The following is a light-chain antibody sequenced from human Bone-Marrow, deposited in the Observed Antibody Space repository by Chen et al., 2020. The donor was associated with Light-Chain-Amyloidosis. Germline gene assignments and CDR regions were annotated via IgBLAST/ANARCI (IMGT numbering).Light chain of an antibody. V-gene: IGLV3-25*03. J-gene: IGLJ2*01. CDR3: QSADSSGTYEVI. Sequence: SYELTQPPSVSVSPGQTARITCSGDDLPTKYAYWYQQKPGQAPVLVIHRDTERPSGISERFSCSSSGTTATLTIMGVEAEDEADYHCQSADSSGTYEVIFGGGTKLTVL. CDR1: DLPTKY. CDR2: RDT.